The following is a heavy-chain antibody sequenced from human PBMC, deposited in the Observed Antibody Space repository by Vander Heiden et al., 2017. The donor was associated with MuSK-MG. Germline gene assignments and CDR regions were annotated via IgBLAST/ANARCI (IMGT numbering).Heavy chain of an antibody. CDR3: ARALAVAARTDY. J-gene: IGHJ4*02. Sequence: EVQLVESGGGLVKPGGSLRLSCAASGFTFSSYSMNWVRQAPGKGLEWVSSISRSSSYIYYADSVKGRFTISRDNAKNSLYLQMNSLRAEDTAVYYCARALAVAARTDYWGQGTLVTVSS. CDR1: GFTFSSYS. V-gene: IGHV3-21*01. D-gene: IGHD6-19*01. CDR2: ISRSSSYI.